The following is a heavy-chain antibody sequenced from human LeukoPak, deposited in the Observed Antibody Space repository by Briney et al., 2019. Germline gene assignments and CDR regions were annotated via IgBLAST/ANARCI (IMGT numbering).Heavy chain of an antibody. Sequence: SETLSLTCTVSGGSISGSSYYWGWIRQPPGKGLEWIGSIYSSGSTFYNPSLKSRVTISVDTSKNQFSLRLSSVTAADTAVFYCARALYSSGWYRWYFDLWGRGTLVTVSS. J-gene: IGHJ2*01. CDR3: ARALYSSGWYRWYFDL. CDR1: GGSISGSSYY. D-gene: IGHD6-19*01. V-gene: IGHV4-39*07. CDR2: IYSSGST.